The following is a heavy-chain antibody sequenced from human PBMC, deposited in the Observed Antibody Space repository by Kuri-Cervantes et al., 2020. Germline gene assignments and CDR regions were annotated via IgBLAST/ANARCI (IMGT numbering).Heavy chain of an antibody. V-gene: IGHV4-4*07. CDR1: GDSISNWY. J-gene: IGHJ3*02. CDR2: VFRSGST. D-gene: IGHD3-22*01. CDR3: ARHLRYYYDSSGPGGNDAFDI. Sequence: SETLSLTCTVSGDSISNWYWSWLRQPAGKGLEWIGRVFRSGSTNYNPSLKSRVTISVDKSKNQFSLKLSSVTAADTAVYYCARHLRYYYDSSGPGGNDAFDIWGQGTMVTVSS.